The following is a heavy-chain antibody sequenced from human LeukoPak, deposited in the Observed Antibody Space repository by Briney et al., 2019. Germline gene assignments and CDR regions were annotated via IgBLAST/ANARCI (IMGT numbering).Heavy chain of an antibody. J-gene: IGHJ4*02. V-gene: IGHV4-59*01. CDR3: AGALGMAFDY. CDR1: SYY. D-gene: IGHD1-20*01. CDR2: IYYSGST. Sequence: SYYWSWIRQPPGKGMEWIGYIYYSGSTNYNPSLKSRVTISVDTSKNQFSLKLSSVTAADTAVYYCAGALGMAFDYWGQGTLVTVSS.